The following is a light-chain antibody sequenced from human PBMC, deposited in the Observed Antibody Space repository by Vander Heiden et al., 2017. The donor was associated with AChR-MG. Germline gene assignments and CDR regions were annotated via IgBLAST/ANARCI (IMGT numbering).Light chain of an antibody. CDR1: ALPKQH. Sequence: SHDLTQPPSVSVSPGQTARITCTGDALPKQHANWYRQRPGQAPVLVIYRDSERPSGTPERFSGSRAGTRVTLTISGVQAEDEADYYCQSVDSSGPYVEFGGGTKLTVL. CDR3: QSVDSSGPYVE. CDR2: RDS. J-gene: IGLJ2*01. V-gene: IGLV3-25*03.